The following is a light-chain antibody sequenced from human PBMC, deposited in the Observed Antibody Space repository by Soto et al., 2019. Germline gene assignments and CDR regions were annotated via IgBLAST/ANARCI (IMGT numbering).Light chain of an antibody. V-gene: IGKV1-5*03. CDR3: QQYNSYWT. Sequence: DIQMTQSPSTLSASVGDRVTITCRASQSISTWLAWYQHKPGKAPKLLIYRASSLESVVPSRFSGSGSGTEFTLTISSLQPDDFATYYCQQYNSYWTFGQGTKVEIK. CDR1: QSISTW. J-gene: IGKJ1*01. CDR2: RAS.